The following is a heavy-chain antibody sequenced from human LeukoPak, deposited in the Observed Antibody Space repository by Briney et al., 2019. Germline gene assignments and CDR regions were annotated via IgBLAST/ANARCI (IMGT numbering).Heavy chain of an antibody. V-gene: IGHV1-24*01. D-gene: IGHD4-23*01. CDR3: ATPARWIDAFDI. J-gene: IGHJ3*02. CDR1: GYTLTELS. CDR2: FDPEDGET. Sequence: SVKVSCKVSGYTLTELSMHWVRQAPGKGLEWMGGFDPEDGETVYAQKFQGRVTMTEDTSTDTAYMELSSLRSEDTAVYYCATPARWIDAFDIWGQGTMVTVSS.